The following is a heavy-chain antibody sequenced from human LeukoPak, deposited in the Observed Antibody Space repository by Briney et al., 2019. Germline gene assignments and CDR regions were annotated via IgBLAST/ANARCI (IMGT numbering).Heavy chain of an antibody. D-gene: IGHD5-24*01. CDR2: LSYDGSNK. V-gene: IGHV3-30-3*01. CDR3: ARARFGYNRGPFDY. J-gene: IGHJ4*02. CDR1: GFTFSNYA. Sequence: PGRSLRLSCAASGFTFSNYAMHWVRQAPGKGLEWVAFLSYDGSNKHYAEPVQGRFTISGDNSKNTLYLQMNSLRPEDTAVYYCARARFGYNRGPFDYWGQGILVTVSS.